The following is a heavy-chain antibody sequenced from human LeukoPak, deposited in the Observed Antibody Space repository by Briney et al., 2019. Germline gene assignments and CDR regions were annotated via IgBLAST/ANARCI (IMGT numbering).Heavy chain of an antibody. CDR1: GYTFTSYY. J-gene: IGHJ6*03. CDR2: INPSGGST. Sequence: ASVKVSCKASGYTFTSYYMHWVRQAPGQGLEWMGIINPSGGSTSYAQKFQGRVTMTRDTSTSTVYMELSSLRSEDTAVYYCARVVSGSYDILTGNQYYYYYMDAWGKGTTVTISS. V-gene: IGHV1-46*01. CDR3: ARVVSGSYDILTGNQYYYYYMDA. D-gene: IGHD3-9*01.